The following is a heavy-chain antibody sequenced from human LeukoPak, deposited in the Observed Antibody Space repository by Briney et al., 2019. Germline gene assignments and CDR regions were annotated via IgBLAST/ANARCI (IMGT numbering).Heavy chain of an antibody. V-gene: IGHV4-39*01. CDR2: IYSSGST. CDR1: GGSISSSTYY. Sequence: SETLSLTCSVSGGSISSSTYYWGWIRQPPGKGLEWIGSIYSSGSTYYNPSLKSRVTISVDTSKNQFSLKLTSVTAADTAVYYCARHNKAFDIWGQGTMVTVSS. J-gene: IGHJ3*02. CDR3: ARHNKAFDI. D-gene: IGHD2/OR15-2a*01.